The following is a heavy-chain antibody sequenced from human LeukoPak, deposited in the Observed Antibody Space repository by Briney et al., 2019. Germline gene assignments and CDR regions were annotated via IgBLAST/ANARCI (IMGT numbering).Heavy chain of an antibody. D-gene: IGHD4-17*01. CDR3: ARDGDGDYVSDY. CDR1: GFTFSSYS. V-gene: IGHV3-21*01. Sequence: GGSLRLSCAASGFTFSSYSMNWVRQAPGKGLEWVSSISSSSSYIYYADSVKGRFTISRDNAKNSLYLQMNSLRAEDTAVYYCARDGDGDYVSDYWGQGTLVTVS. CDR2: ISSSSSYI. J-gene: IGHJ4*02.